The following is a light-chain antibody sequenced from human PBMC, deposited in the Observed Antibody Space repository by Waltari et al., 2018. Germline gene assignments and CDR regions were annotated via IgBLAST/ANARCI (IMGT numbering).Light chain of an antibody. Sequence: EIVLTQSPATLSLSPGERAPLSCRASQSVSSSLAWYQQKPGQAPRLLIYSASNRATGIPARFSGSGSGTDFTLTISNLEPEDFAVYYCQQRSNWPLTFGGGTKVEIK. CDR1: QSVSSS. V-gene: IGKV3-11*01. CDR3: QQRSNWPLT. CDR2: SAS. J-gene: IGKJ4*01.